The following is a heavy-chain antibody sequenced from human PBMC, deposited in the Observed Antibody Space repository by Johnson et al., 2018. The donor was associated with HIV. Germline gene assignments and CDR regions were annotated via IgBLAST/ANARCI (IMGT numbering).Heavy chain of an antibody. J-gene: IGHJ3*02. V-gene: IGHV3-20*04. CDR3: ARAFETYSSSWSDAFDI. CDR2: INWNGGST. Sequence: EVQLVESGGGVVRPGGSLRLSCAASGFTFDDYGMSWVRQAPGKGLEWVSGINWNGGSTGYADSVKGRFTISRDNAKNSLYLQMNSLRAEDTALYYCARAFETYSSSWSDAFDIWGQGTMVTVSS. D-gene: IGHD6-13*01. CDR1: GFTFDDYG.